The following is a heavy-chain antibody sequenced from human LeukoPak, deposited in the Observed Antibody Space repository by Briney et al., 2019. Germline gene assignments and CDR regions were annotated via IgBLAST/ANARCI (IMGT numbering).Heavy chain of an antibody. D-gene: IGHD4-17*01. J-gene: IGHJ4*02. CDR1: GGTFSSYA. CDR2: IIPIFGTA. Sequence: SVKVSCKASGGTFSSYAISWERQAPGQGLEWMGGIIPIFGTANYAQKFQGRVTITADESTSTAYMELSSLKSEDTAVYYCARDSEKLYGDYALDYWGQGTLVTVSS. CDR3: ARDSEKLYGDYALDY. V-gene: IGHV1-69*13.